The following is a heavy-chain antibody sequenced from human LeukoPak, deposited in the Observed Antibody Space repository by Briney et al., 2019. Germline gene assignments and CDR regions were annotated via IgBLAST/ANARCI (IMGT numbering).Heavy chain of an antibody. D-gene: IGHD2-21*02. J-gene: IGHJ4*02. CDR3: ARGSYCGGDCYYY. V-gene: IGHV4-39*01. Sequence: SETLSLTCTVSGGSISSSSYYWGWIRQPPGKGLEWIGSIYYSGSTYYNPSLKSRVTISVDTSKNQFSLKLSSVTAADTAVYYCARGSYCGGDCYYYWGQGTLVTVSS. CDR1: GGSISSSSYY. CDR2: IYYSGST.